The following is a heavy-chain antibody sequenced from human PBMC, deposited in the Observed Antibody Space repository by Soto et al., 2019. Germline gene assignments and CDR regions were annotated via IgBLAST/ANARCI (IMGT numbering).Heavy chain of an antibody. D-gene: IGHD2-2*01. CDR1: GGSFSGYY. CDR2: INQSGST. J-gene: IGHJ5*02. CDR3: ARVRQGCSSTSCYFDP. V-gene: IGHV4-34*01. Sequence: PSETLSLTCAVYGGSFSGYYWSWLRQPPGKGLEWIGEINQSGSTNYNPSLKSRVTISIDTSKNQFSLKVSSVTAADTAVYYCARVRQGCSSTSCYFDPWGQGTLVTVSS.